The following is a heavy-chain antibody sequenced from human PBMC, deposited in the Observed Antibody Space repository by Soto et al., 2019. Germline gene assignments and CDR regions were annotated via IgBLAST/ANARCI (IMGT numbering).Heavy chain of an antibody. CDR2: IYYSGST. CDR1: GGSISSGGYH. CDR3: AREEGGGYDHRWFDP. D-gene: IGHD5-12*01. Sequence: QVQLQESGPGLVKPSQTLSLTCTVSGGSISSGGYHWSWIRQHPGKGLEWIGYIYYSGSTYYNPSLKSRVTISVATYKNQFSLKLSSVTAADTAVYYCAREEGGGYDHRWFDPWGQGTLVTVSS. J-gene: IGHJ5*02. V-gene: IGHV4-31*03.